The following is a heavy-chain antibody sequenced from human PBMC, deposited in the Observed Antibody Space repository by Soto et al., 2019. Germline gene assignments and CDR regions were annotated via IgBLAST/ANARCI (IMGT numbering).Heavy chain of an antibody. CDR1: GGCFSGYY. D-gene: IGHD2-15*01. CDR3: ARSRPMVVTFLRGPDFDY. J-gene: IGHJ4*02. CDR2: INHSGST. Sequence: QVQLQQWGAGLLKPSETLSLTCAVYGGCFSGYYWSWIRQPPGKGLEWIGEINHSGSTNYNPSLKSRVTISVDTSKYQFSLKLSSVTAPDTAVYYCARSRPMVVTFLRGPDFDYWGQGTLVTLSS. V-gene: IGHV4-34*01.